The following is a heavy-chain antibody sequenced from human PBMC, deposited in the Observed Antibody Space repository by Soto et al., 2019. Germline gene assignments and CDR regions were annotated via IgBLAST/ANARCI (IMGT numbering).Heavy chain of an antibody. CDR2: IIPIFGTA. V-gene: IGHV1-69*13. Sequence: SVKVSCKASGGTFSSYAISWVRQAPGQGPEWMGGIIPIFGTANYAQKFQGRVTITADESTSTAYMELSSLRSEDTAVYYCARGSRVVPGLGVTTFYPFDYWGQGTLVTVSS. CDR3: ARGSRVVPGLGVTTFYPFDY. CDR1: GGTFSSYA. J-gene: IGHJ4*02. D-gene: IGHD3-16*01.